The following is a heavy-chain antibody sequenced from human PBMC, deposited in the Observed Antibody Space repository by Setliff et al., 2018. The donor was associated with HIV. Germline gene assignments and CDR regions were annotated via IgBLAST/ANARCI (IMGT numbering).Heavy chain of an antibody. CDR1: GFSNSA. J-gene: IGHJ4*02. Sequence: GESLKISCAASGFSNSALHWVRQAPGKGLEWISFIGGHGSIIHYADSVKGRFTISRDNAKNSVYLQMHSLRVEDTAVYYCAAVPWGHSSLIIDHWGQGTPVTVSS. D-gene: IGHD3-16*01. V-gene: IGHV3-48*03. CDR3: AAVPWGHSSLIIDH. CDR2: IGGHGSII.